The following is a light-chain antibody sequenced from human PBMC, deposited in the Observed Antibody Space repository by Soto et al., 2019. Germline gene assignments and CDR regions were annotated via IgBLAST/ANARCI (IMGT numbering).Light chain of an antibody. CDR1: SSNIESNW. CDR2: NNN. CDR3: AAWDASLGGFYV. Sequence: QSVVTQAPSVSGTPGQRVTISCSGSSSNIESNWVYWYQQLPGTAPKLLIYNNNHRPSGVPDRFSASKTGASASLAISGLQSEDEGDYYCAAWDASLGGFYVFGTGTKLTVL. V-gene: IGLV1-47*02. J-gene: IGLJ1*01.